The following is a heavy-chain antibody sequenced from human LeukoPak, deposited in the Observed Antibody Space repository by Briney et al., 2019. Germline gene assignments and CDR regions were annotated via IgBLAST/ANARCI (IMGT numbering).Heavy chain of an antibody. CDR1: GFTFSSYA. CDR2: ISGSGGST. Sequence: GGSLRLSCAASGFTFSSYAMSWVRPAPGKGLEWVSAISGSGGSTYYADSVKGRFTISRDNSKNTLYLQMNSLRDEDTAVYYCAKGDFQPNYDILTGYYQSGMDVWGQGTTVTVSS. V-gene: IGHV3-23*01. CDR3: AKGDFQPNYDILTGYYQSGMDV. J-gene: IGHJ6*02. D-gene: IGHD3-9*01.